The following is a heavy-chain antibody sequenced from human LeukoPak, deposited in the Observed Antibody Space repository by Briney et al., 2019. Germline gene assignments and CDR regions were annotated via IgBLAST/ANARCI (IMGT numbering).Heavy chain of an antibody. J-gene: IGHJ3*02. CDR2: IHHGGSI. CDR3: ARDSMSFGGDAFDI. D-gene: IGHD3-10*01. V-gene: IGHV4-4*02. Sequence: PSETLSLTCVVSGGSISGSNWWSWVRQPPGKGLEWIGEIHHGGSINYNPSLKSRVTISVDKSKFSLKLTSMTAADTAVFYCARDSMSFGGDAFDIWGQGTMVTVSS. CDR1: GGSISGSNW.